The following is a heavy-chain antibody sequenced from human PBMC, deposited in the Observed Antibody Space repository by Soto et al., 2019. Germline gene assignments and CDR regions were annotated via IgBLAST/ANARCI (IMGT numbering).Heavy chain of an antibody. CDR2: IYYTGYT. V-gene: IGHV4-59*08. CDR3: ARRATTFNNYYYMDV. CDR1: GGSISSYY. J-gene: IGHJ6*03. D-gene: IGHD1-26*01. Sequence: SETLSLTCTVSGGSISSYYWSWIRQPPGKGLEWIGHIYYTGYTNYSPSLTSRVTISVDTSKNQFSLKLFSVTAADTAVYYCARRATTFNNYYYMDVWGKGTTVTVSS.